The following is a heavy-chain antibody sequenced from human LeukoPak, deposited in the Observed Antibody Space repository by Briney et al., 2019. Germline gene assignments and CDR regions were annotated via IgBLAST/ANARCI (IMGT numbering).Heavy chain of an antibody. Sequence: SVKVSCKASGGTFSSYAISWVRQAPGQGLEWMGGIIPIFGTANYAQKFQGRVTITADKSTSTAYMDLRSLRSDDTAVYYCTRDERPTLTVGSPLYNWFGPWGQGTLVTVSS. CDR1: GGTFSSYA. CDR2: IIPIFGTA. D-gene: IGHD2-15*01. CDR3: TRDERPTLTVGSPLYNWFGP. J-gene: IGHJ5*02. V-gene: IGHV1-69*06.